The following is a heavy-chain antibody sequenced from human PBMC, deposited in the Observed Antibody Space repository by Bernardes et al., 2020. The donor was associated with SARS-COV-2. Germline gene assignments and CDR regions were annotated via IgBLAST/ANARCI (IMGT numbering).Heavy chain of an antibody. V-gene: IGHV4-39*07. CDR2: IYYSGST. D-gene: IGHD3-10*01. CDR1: GGSISSSSYY. J-gene: IGHJ4*02. Sequence: QTLSLTCTVSGGSISSSSYYWGWIRQPPGKGLEWIGSIYYSGSTYYNTSLKSRVTISVDRSKNQFSLKLTSVTAADTAVYYCARFRGAGAPPDYWGQGTLVTVSS. CDR3: ARFRGAGAPPDY.